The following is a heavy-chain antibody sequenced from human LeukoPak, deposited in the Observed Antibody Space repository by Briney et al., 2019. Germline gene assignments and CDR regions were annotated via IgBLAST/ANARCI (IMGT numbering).Heavy chain of an antibody. CDR1: GGSFSGYY. Sequence: SETLSLTCAVYGGSFSGYYWSWIRQPPGKGLEWIGEINHSGSTNYNPFLKSRVTISVDTSKNQFSLKLSSVTAADTAVYYCARGPPRITIFGVVGAFDIWGQGTMVTVSS. V-gene: IGHV4-34*01. J-gene: IGHJ3*02. CDR3: ARGPPRITIFGVVGAFDI. CDR2: INHSGST. D-gene: IGHD3-3*01.